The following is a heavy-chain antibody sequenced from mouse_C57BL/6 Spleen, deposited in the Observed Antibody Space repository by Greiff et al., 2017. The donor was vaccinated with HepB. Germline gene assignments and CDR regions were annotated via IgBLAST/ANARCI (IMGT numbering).Heavy chain of an antibody. J-gene: IGHJ2*01. V-gene: IGHV1-15*01. CDR3: TSPLYYDYGFDY. Sequence: QVQLQQSGAELVRPGASVTLSCKASGYTFTDYEMHWVKQAPVHGLEWIGAIDPETGGTAYNQKFKGKAILTADKSSSTAYMELHSLTSEDAAVYYCTSPLYYDYGFDYWGQGTTLTVSS. D-gene: IGHD2-4*01. CDR2: IDPETGGT. CDR1: GYTFTDYE.